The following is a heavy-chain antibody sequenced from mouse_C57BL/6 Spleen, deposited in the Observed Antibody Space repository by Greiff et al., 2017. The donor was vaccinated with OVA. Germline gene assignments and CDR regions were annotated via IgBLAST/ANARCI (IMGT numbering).Heavy chain of an antibody. CDR2: IYPGGGYT. V-gene: IGHV1-63*01. D-gene: IGHD3-3*01. CDR1: GYTFTNYW. Sequence: QVQLQQSGAELVRPGTSVKMSCKASGYTFTNYWIGWAKQRPGHGLEWIGDIYPGGGYTNYNEKFKGKATLTADKSSSTAYMQFSSLTSEDSAIYYCARGGDHYFDYWGQGTTLTVSS. J-gene: IGHJ2*01. CDR3: ARGGDHYFDY.